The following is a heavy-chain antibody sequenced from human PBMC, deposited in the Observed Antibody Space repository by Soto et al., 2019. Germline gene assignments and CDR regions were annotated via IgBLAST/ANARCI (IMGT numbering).Heavy chain of an antibody. CDR2: IDPSDSYT. D-gene: IGHD6-13*01. CDR1: GYSFTSYW. Sequence: GESLKISCKGSGYSFTSYWISWVRQMPGKGLEWMGRIDPSDSYTNYSPSFQGHVTISADKSISTAYLQWSSLKASDTAMYYCARGLAAAGTTGHAFDIWGQGTMVTVSS. V-gene: IGHV5-10-1*01. CDR3: ARGLAAAGTTGHAFDI. J-gene: IGHJ3*02.